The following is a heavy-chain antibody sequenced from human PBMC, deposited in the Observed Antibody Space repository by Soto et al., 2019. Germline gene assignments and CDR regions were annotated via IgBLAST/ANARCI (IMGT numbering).Heavy chain of an antibody. V-gene: IGHV1-69*13. CDR2: IIPIFGTA. CDR3: AEQSAPLNPDYYYYGMDV. D-gene: IGHD6-6*01. J-gene: IGHJ6*02. Sequence: GASVKVSCKASGGTLSSYAISWVRQAPGQGLEWMGGIIPIFGTANYAQKFQGRVTITADESTSTAYMELSSLRSEDTAVYYCAEQSAPLNPDYYYYGMDVWGQGTTVTVSS. CDR1: GGTLSSYA.